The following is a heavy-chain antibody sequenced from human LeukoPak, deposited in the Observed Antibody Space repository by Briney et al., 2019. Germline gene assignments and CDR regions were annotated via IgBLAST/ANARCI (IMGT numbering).Heavy chain of an antibody. Sequence: GGSLRLSCAASGFTFSSYSMNWVRQAPGKGLEWVSSISSSSSYIYYADSVKGRFTISRDNAKNSLYLQMNSLRAEDTAVYYCARASGSGWLVDYWGQGTLVTVSS. J-gene: IGHJ4*02. CDR3: ARASGSGWLVDY. CDR2: ISSSSSYI. V-gene: IGHV3-21*01. D-gene: IGHD6-19*01. CDR1: GFTFSSYS.